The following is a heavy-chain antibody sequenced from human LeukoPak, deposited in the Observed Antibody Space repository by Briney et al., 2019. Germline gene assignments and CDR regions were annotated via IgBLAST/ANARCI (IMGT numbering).Heavy chain of an antibody. CDR1: GGSISSYY. V-gene: IGHV4-59*01. J-gene: IGHJ4*02. CDR2: IYYSGST. CDR3: ARESSTAGRFDY. D-gene: IGHD6-13*01. Sequence: SETLSLTCTVSGGSISSYYWSWIRQPPGKGLEWIGYIYYSGSTNYNPSLKGRVTISVDTSKNQFSLKLSSVTAADTAVYYCARESSTAGRFDYWGQGTLVTVSS.